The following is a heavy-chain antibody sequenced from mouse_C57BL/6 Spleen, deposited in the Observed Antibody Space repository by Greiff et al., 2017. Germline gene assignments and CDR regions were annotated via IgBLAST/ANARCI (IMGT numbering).Heavy chain of an antibody. CDR1: GYTFTSYG. Sequence: VKLQESGAELARPGASVKLSCKASGYTFTSYGISWVKQRTGQGLEWIGEIYPRSGNTYYNEKFKGKATLTADKSSSTAYMELRSLTSEDSAVYFGARGGAAQATGYARDYWGQGTSVTVSS. V-gene: IGHV1-81*01. J-gene: IGHJ4*01. CDR3: ARGGAAQATGYARDY. D-gene: IGHD3-2*02. CDR2: IYPRSGNT.